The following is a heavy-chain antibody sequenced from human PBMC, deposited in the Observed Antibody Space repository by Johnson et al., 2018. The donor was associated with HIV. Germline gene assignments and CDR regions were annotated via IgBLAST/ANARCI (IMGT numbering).Heavy chain of an antibody. Sequence: EVQLVESGGGLIKPGGSRRLSCAVSGMTFTDAWMNWVRQAPGKGLEWVGRIKSKTDGGTTDYAVPVKGRVTISRDDSKNTLYLQMNSLKTEDTAVYYCTTDLCYCSGGSCQGWGQGTMVTVSS. CDR2: IKSKTDGGTT. CDR1: GMTFTDAW. J-gene: IGHJ3*01. V-gene: IGHV3-15*01. D-gene: IGHD2-15*01. CDR3: TTDLCYCSGGSCQG.